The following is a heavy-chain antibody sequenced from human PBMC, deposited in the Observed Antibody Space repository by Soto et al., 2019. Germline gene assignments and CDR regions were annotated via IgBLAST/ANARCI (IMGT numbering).Heavy chain of an antibody. CDR3: AKGPYCSSTSCYDGLMGAFDY. V-gene: IGHV3-23*01. CDR2: ISGSGGST. Sequence: LRLSCAASGFTFSSYAMSWVRQAPGKGLEWVSAISGSGGSTYYADSVKGRFTISRDNSKNTLYLQMNSLRAEDTAVYYCAKGPYCSSTSCYDGLMGAFDYWGQGTLVTVSS. J-gene: IGHJ4*02. CDR1: GFTFSSYA. D-gene: IGHD2-2*01.